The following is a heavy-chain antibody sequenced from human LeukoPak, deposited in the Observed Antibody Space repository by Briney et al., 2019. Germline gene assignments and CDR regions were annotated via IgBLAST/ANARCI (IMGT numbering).Heavy chain of an antibody. Sequence: ASVKVSCKASGYTFTSYYMHWVRQAPGQGLEWMGIINPSGGSTSYAQKFQGRVTMTRDMSTSTVYMELSRLRSDDTAVYYCARDYWGSGWLYNWFDPWGQGTLVTVSS. V-gene: IGHV1-46*01. CDR1: GYTFTSYY. J-gene: IGHJ5*02. CDR2: INPSGGST. D-gene: IGHD6-19*01. CDR3: ARDYWGSGWLYNWFDP.